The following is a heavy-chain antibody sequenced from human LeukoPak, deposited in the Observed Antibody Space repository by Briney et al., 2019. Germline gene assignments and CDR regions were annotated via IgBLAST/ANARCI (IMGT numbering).Heavy chain of an antibody. D-gene: IGHD3-3*01. CDR3: ARDLPGFWSGYLTHDAFDI. CDR1: GLTFSNYG. CDR2: ISNDGSNE. V-gene: IGHV3-30*03. Sequence: GGSLRFSCAAAGLTFSNYGMHWVRQAPGKGLEWVAVISNDGSNEYYADSVKGRFTISRDNSKNTLYLQMNSLRAEDTAVYYCARDLPGFWSGYLTHDAFDIWGQGTMVTVSS. J-gene: IGHJ3*02.